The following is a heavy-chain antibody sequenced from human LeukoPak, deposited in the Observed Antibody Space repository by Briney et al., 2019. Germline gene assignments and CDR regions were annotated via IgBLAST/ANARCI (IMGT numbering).Heavy chain of an antibody. CDR2: IYASGSS. V-gene: IGHV4-4*07. CDR1: DGSINDFF. J-gene: IGHJ4*02. D-gene: IGHD3-10*01. Sequence: SETLSLTCTVPDGSINDFFWSWIRQPAGKGLEWIGRIYASGSSNYNPSLKSRVTMSVDTSKKHFSLKLSSVTAADTAVYYCASSGFGESDYWGQGTLVTVSS. CDR3: ASSGFGESDY.